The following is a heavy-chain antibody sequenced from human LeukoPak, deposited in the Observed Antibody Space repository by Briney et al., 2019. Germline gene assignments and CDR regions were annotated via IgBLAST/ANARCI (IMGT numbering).Heavy chain of an antibody. D-gene: IGHD3-3*01. Sequence: GGSLRLSCAASGLRFRNYGMHWVRQAPGKGLEWVAVIWYDGSNQYYVDSVKGRFTVSRDNAKNTLYLQMNSLRAEDTAVYYCARGAAIFSAPRQYYYYGMDVWGQGTTVTVSS. V-gene: IGHV3-33*01. CDR3: ARGAAIFSAPRQYYYYGMDV. J-gene: IGHJ6*02. CDR2: IWYDGSNQ. CDR1: GLRFRNYG.